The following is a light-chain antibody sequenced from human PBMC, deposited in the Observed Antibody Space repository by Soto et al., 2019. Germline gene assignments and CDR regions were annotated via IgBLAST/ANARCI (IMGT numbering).Light chain of an antibody. CDR2: DVN. CDR3: TSWTTSTTMI. V-gene: IGLV2-14*03. CDR1: SSDIGAYNF. J-gene: IGLJ2*01. Sequence: QSVLTHPVSVSGSPGQSISIFCTGTSSDIGAYNFVSWYQQHPGKAPKLMLYDVNIRPSGVSNRFSGSKSGNTASLTISGLQAEDEADYYCTSWTTSTTMIFGGGTKVTVL.